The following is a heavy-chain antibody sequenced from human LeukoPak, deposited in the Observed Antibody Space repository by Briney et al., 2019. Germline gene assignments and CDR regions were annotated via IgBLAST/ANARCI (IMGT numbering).Heavy chain of an antibody. CDR2: IKQDGNEK. CDR1: GFTFSTYW. Sequence: GGSLRLSCAASGFTFSTYWMSWVRQAPGKGLEWVANIKQDGNEKYYMDSVKGRFTISRDNAKNSLYLQMNSLRAEDTAVYYCARAPDLDSSGYYYRFFQHWGQGTLVTVSS. CDR3: ARAPDLDSSGYYYRFFQH. V-gene: IGHV3-7*05. D-gene: IGHD3-22*01. J-gene: IGHJ1*01.